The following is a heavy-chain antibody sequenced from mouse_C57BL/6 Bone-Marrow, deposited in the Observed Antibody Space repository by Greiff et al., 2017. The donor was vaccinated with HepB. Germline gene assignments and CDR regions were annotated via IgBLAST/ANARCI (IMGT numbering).Heavy chain of an antibody. CDR2: IDPSDSYT. V-gene: IGHV1-59*01. D-gene: IGHD2-3*01. CDR3: ARIYDGYGTY. CDR1: GYTFTSYW. J-gene: IGHJ3*01. Sequence: QVQLQQPGAELVRPGTSVKLSCKASGYTFTSYWMHWVKQRPGQGLEWIGVIDPSDSYTNYNQKFKGKATLTVDNSSSTSYMQLSSLTSEDSAVYYCARIYDGYGTYWGQGTLVTVSA.